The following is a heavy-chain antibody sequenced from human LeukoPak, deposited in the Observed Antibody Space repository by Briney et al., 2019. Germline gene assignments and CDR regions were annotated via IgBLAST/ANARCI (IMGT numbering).Heavy chain of an antibody. V-gene: IGHV3-7*03. Sequence: GGSLRLSCAASGFTFSSYWMTRVRQAPGKGLEWVANIKQDGSEKYYVDSVKGRFTISRDNAKNSLYLQMNSLRAEDTAVYYCASTQLVPYYYYYYGMDVWGQGTTVTVSS. CDR1: GFTFSSYW. D-gene: IGHD6-13*01. CDR2: IKQDGSEK. J-gene: IGHJ6*02. CDR3: ASTQLVPYYYYYYGMDV.